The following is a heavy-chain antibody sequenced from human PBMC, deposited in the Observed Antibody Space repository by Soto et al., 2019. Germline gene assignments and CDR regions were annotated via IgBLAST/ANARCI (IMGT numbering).Heavy chain of an antibody. CDR1: GFTLSTYA. D-gene: IGHD2-2*01. Sequence: EVHLLESGGDLVQPGGSLRLSCAASGFTLSTYAMNWVRQAPGKGLEWVSSIRNGGGDTFYADSVKGRFTISRDNSKNTLYLQMNGLRAEDTAVYYCARCQVVTGVSGWCNYFDPRGQGTLVTVSS. V-gene: IGHV3-23*01. J-gene: IGHJ5*02. CDR2: IRNGGGDT. CDR3: ARCQVVTGVSGWCNYFDP.